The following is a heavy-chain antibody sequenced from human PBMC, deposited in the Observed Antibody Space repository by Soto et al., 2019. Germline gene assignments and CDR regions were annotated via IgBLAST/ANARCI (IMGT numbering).Heavy chain of an antibody. J-gene: IGHJ6*02. Sequence: PGGSVRLSRAASGFTFDTYWMNWARQPPGRGPEWLSGINSDGTISSYGDCVEGLYTISRDYARNTLSMQMNSLSADDTAVYYCARLSGDHAAFFSYGMDARGQGTTVTGPS. D-gene: IGHD2-21*01. V-gene: IGHV3-74*01. CDR2: INSDGTIS. CDR1: GFTFDTYW. CDR3: ARLSGDHAAFFSYGMDA.